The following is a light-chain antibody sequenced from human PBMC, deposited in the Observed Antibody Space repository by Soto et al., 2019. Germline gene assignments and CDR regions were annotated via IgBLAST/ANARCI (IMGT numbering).Light chain of an antibody. J-gene: IGKJ4*01. Sequence: EVVLTQSPGTLSLSPGERATLSCRASQDINTYLGWYQQKPGQPPRLLIYDASNRASGTPARFSGSGSGTDFTLTINSLEPEDFAIYYCQHRYNWPLTFGAGTKVDI. V-gene: IGKV3-11*01. CDR1: QDINTY. CDR3: QHRYNWPLT. CDR2: DAS.